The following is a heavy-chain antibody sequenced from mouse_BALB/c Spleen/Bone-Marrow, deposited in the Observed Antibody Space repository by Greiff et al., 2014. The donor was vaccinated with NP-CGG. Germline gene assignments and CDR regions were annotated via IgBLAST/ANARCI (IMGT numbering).Heavy chain of an antibody. CDR1: GFAFSSYD. V-gene: IGHV5-12-1*01. J-gene: IGHJ2*01. CDR3: ARGYYYGSSFDY. D-gene: IGHD1-1*01. Sequence: EVKLMQPGGGLVKPGGSLKLSCAASGFAFSSYDMSWVRQIPEKRLEWVAYISSGGGSTYYPDTVKGRFTITRDNAKNTLYLQMSSLKSEDTAMYYCARGYYYGSSFDYWGQGTTLTVSS. CDR2: ISSGGGST.